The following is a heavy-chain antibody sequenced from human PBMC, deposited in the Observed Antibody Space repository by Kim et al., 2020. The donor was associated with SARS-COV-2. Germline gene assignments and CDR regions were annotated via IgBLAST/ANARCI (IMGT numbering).Heavy chain of an antibody. CDR3: ARQRWGYSYGYDY. D-gene: IGHD5-18*01. J-gene: IGHJ4*02. V-gene: IGHV1-69*04. CDR1: GGTFSSYA. CDR2: IIPILGIA. Sequence: SVKVSCKASGGTFSSYAISWVRQAPGQGLEWMGRIIPILGIANYAQKFQGRVTITADKSTSTAYMELSSLRSEDTAVYYCARQRWGYSYGYDYWGQGTLVTVSS.